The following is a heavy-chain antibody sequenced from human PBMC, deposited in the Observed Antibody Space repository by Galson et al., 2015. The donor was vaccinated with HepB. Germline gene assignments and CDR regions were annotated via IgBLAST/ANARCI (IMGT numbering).Heavy chain of an antibody. Sequence: SLRLSCAASGFTFSSYSMNWVRQAPGKGLEWVSYISSSSSTIYYADSVKGRFTISRDNAKNSLYLQMNSLRAEDTAVYYCARVARDTIFGVVIIPDTTPAYYYYMDVWGKGTTHRLL. V-gene: IGHV3-48*01. D-gene: IGHD3-3*01. CDR3: ARVARDTIFGVVIIPDTTPAYYYYMDV. CDR2: ISSSSSTI. CDR1: GFTFSSYS. J-gene: IGHJ6*03.